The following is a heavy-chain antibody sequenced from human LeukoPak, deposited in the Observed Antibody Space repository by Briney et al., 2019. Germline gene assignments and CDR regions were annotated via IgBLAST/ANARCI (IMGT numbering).Heavy chain of an antibody. CDR1: GFTVSSNY. D-gene: IGHD3-22*01. J-gene: IGHJ4*02. CDR3: YSMIVVTIRLINDY. CDR2: IYPGGST. V-gene: IGHV3-66*01. Sequence: GGSLRLSCAASGFTVSSNYMSWVRQAPGKGLERVSVIYPGGSTYYADSVKGRFTISRDNSKNTLYLKMNSLRAEDTAVYYCYSMIVVTIRLINDYWGQGTLVTVSS.